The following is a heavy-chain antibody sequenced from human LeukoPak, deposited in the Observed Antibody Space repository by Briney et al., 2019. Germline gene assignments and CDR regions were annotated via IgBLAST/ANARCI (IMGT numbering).Heavy chain of an antibody. CDR3: ARGQAAAGMVYVFNYYMDV. D-gene: IGHD6-13*01. V-gene: IGHV1-8*01. CDR2: MNPNSGNT. Sequence: ASVKVSCKASGYTFTSYDINWVRQATGQGLEWMGWMNPNSGNTGYAQKFQGRVTMTRNTSISTAYMELSSLRSEDTAVYYCARGQAAAGMVYVFNYYMDVWGKGTTVTVSS. CDR1: GYTFTSYD. J-gene: IGHJ6*03.